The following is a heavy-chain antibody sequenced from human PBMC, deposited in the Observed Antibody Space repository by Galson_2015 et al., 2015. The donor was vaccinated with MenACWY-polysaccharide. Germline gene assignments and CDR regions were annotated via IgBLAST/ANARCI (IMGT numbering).Heavy chain of an antibody. CDR3: ARIQNNCSGGRCYHDAFDI. D-gene: IGHD2-15*01. J-gene: IGHJ3*02. CDR2: IYYSGTT. Sequence: SETLSLTCTVSGDSIRTINYWGWIRQPPGKGLEWIGTIYYSGTTDYNPSLRSRVTMSVDLSKNQFSLKLTSVTAADTAVYWCARIQNNCSGGRCYHDAFDIWGQGTLVTVSS. V-gene: IGHV4-39*07. CDR1: GDSIRTINY.